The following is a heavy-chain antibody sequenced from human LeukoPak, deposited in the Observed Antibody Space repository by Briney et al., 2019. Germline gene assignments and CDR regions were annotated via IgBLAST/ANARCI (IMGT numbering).Heavy chain of an antibody. Sequence: SRGSLRLSCAASGLTFSSYSMNWVRQAPGKGLEWVSSISSSSSYIYYADSVKGRFTISRDNAKNSLYLQMNSLRAEDTAVYYCARNWNDGFDPWGQGTLVTVSS. CDR2: ISSSSSYI. V-gene: IGHV3-21*01. D-gene: IGHD1-1*01. J-gene: IGHJ5*02. CDR3: ARNWNDGFDP. CDR1: GLTFSSYS.